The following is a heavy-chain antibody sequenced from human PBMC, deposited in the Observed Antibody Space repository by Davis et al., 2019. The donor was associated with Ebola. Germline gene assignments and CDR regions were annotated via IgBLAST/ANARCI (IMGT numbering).Heavy chain of an antibody. Sequence: GGSLRLSCVASGFTFTTSTMHWVRQAPGKWLEWVALISSDGSREYYADSVEGRFTIPKDNSGNTLYLHMNALTAEDTALYYCAKLRSHDYTGSSDDFYLDLWGRGTLVTVSS. J-gene: IGHJ2*01. D-gene: IGHD2-8*02. V-gene: IGHV3-30*18. CDR1: GFTFTTST. CDR3: AKLRSHDYTGSSDDFYLDL. CDR2: ISSDGSRE.